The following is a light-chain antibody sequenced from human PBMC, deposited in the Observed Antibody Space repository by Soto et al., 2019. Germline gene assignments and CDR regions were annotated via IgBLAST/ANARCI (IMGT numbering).Light chain of an antibody. Sequence: QSVLTQPPSASGTPGQRVTISCSGSSSNIGSNSVNWYQQFPGTAPKLLIYSNNQRPSGVPDRFSGSKSGTSASLAISGLQSEDEADYYCAAWDDSLNVVIFGGGTKATVL. CDR2: SNN. J-gene: IGLJ2*01. CDR1: SSNIGSNS. CDR3: AAWDDSLNVVI. V-gene: IGLV1-44*01.